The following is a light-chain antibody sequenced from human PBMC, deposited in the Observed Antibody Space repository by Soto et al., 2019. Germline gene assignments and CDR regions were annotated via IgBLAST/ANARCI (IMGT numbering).Light chain of an antibody. J-gene: IGLJ1*01. CDR3: SSYTTTDPYV. Sequence: QSALTQPASVSGSPGQSITISCTGTSSDVGAYDFVSWYQQHPGKDPKYLIYEVSNRPSGVSDRFSGSKSGTTASLNISGFQAEEEADYYCSSYTTTDPYVFGTGTKLTV. V-gene: IGLV2-14*01. CDR1: SSDVGAYDF. CDR2: EVS.